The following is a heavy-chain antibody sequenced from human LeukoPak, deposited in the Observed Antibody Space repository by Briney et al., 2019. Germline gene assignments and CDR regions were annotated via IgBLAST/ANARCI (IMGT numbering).Heavy chain of an antibody. Sequence: ASVTVSCKASGYTFTGYYMHWVRQAPGQGLEWMGWINPNSGDTNYAQKFQGRVTMTRHTSISTAYMELSRLRSDDTAVYYCARDVLWCGNEFDYWGQGTLVTVSS. CDR3: ARDVLWCGNEFDY. CDR1: GYTFTGYY. CDR2: INPNSGDT. J-gene: IGHJ4*02. D-gene: IGHD2-21*01. V-gene: IGHV1-2*02.